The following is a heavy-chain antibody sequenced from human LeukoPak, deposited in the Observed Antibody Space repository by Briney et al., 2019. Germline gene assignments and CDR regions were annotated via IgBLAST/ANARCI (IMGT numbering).Heavy chain of an antibody. CDR1: GYNFATYW. D-gene: IGHD3-9*01. V-gene: IGHV5-51*01. CDR2: IYPGDSDT. Sequence: GESLQISCKGSGYNFATYWIGWGRQMPGKGVEWMGIIYPGDSDTRYSPSFQGQVTISADKSISTAYLQWSSLKASDTAMYFCASTLSISTGYYQCPDAFDFWGQGTMVTVSS. CDR3: ASTLSISTGYYQCPDAFDF. J-gene: IGHJ3*01.